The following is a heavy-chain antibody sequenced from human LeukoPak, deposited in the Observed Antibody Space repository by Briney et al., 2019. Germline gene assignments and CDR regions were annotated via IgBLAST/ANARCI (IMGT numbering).Heavy chain of an antibody. CDR3: AKEGAYPIITYDS. J-gene: IGHJ5*01. D-gene: IGHD3-10*01. Sequence: GGSLRLSRAASGFTFSSYWMNWVRQAPGKGLKWVANIKRDGNEKNYVDSVKGRFSISRDNAKNSLYLQMDSLRAEDTAVYYCAKEGAYPIITYDSWGQGALVTVSS. CDR1: GFTFSSYW. CDR2: IKRDGNEK. V-gene: IGHV3-7*01.